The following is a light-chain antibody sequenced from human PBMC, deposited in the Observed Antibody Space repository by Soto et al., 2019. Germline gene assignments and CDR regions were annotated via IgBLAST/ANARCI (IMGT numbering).Light chain of an antibody. CDR1: SSDVGGYNY. CDR3: SSYAGSNNPYV. V-gene: IGLV2-8*01. Sequence: QSVLTQPPSASGSPGQSVTISCTGTSSDVGGYNYVSLYQQHPGKAPKLMIYEVSKRPSGVPDRFSGSKSGNTASLTVSGLQAEDEADYYCSSYAGSNNPYVFGTGTKLTVL. CDR2: EVS. J-gene: IGLJ1*01.